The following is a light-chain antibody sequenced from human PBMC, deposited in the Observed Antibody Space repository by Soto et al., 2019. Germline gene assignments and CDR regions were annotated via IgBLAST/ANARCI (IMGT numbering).Light chain of an antibody. Sequence: EMVMTQSPATLSVSPGERATLSCRASQSVSSNLAWYQQKPGQVPRLLIYGASTSATGIPARFSGSGSGTEFTLTISSLQSEDFAVYYCQQYNNWPITFGQGTRLEI. CDR3: QQYNNWPIT. J-gene: IGKJ5*01. V-gene: IGKV3-15*01. CDR2: GAS. CDR1: QSVSSN.